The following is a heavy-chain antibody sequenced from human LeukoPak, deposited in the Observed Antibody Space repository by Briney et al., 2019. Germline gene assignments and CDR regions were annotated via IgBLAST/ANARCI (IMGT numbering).Heavy chain of an antibody. J-gene: IGHJ4*02. Sequence: GGSLRLSCAASGFTFSSYWMHWVRQAPGKGLVWVSRINPDGSSTSYADSVKGRFTISRDNAKNTLYLQTNSLGAEDTAVYYCARDLGWLQSYWGQGTLVTVSS. CDR2: INPDGSST. D-gene: IGHD5-24*01. CDR1: GFTFSSYW. CDR3: ARDLGWLQSY. V-gene: IGHV3-74*01.